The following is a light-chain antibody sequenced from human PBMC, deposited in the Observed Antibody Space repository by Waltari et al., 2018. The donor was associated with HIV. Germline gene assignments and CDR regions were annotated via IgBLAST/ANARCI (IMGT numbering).Light chain of an antibody. CDR3: SSYTNTSTLV. CDR2: EVS. J-gene: IGLJ2*01. V-gene: IGLV2-14*01. Sequence: QSALTQPASVSGSPGQSITISCTGTSSDGGGYNYVSWYQQHPGKAPKLMIYEVSNRPSGVYHRFSGSKSGNTASLTISGLQAEDEADYYCSSYTNTSTLVFGGGTKVTVL. CDR1: SSDGGGYNY.